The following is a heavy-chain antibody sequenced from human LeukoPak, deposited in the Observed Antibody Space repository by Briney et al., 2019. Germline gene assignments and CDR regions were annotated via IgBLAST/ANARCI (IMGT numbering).Heavy chain of an antibody. CDR2: ISGGGGST. D-gene: IGHD3-3*01. CDR3: ATSYDFWSGYYNGGIDY. Sequence: GGSLRLSCAASGFTFSSYAMSWVRQAPGKGLEWVSAISGGGGSTYYADSVKGRFTISRDNSKNTLYLQMNSLRAEDTAVYYCATSYDFWSGYYNGGIDYWGQGTLVTVSS. J-gene: IGHJ4*02. CDR1: GFTFSSYA. V-gene: IGHV3-23*01.